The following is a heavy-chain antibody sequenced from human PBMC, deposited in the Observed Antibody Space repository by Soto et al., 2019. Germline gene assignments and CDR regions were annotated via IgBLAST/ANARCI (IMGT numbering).Heavy chain of an antibody. CDR2: IYYSGST. CDR1: VGCPSSGDFY. D-gene: IGHD3-22*01. V-gene: IGHV4-30-4*01. Sequence: PSGTLCLTCTVSVGCPSSGDFYWSWLRQPPGKGLEWIGYIYYSGSTYYNPSLKSRVTISVDTSKKQFSLKLSSVTAADTAVYYCARAAYYYDSSGPDNWFDPWGQGSLLP. J-gene: IGHJ5*02. CDR3: ARAAYYYDSSGPDNWFDP.